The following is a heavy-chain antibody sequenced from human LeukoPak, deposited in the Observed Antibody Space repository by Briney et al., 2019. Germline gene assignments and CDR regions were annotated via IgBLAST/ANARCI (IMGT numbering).Heavy chain of an antibody. CDR2: INHSGST. D-gene: IGHD1-7*01. Sequence: PSETLSLTCAVYGGSFSGYYWSWIRQPPGKGLEWIGEINHSGSTNYNPSLKSRVTISVDTSKNQFSLKLSSVTAADTAVYYCARRKTGRWGNWNYPKHFDYWGQGTLVTVSS. CDR3: ARRKTGRWGNWNYPKHFDY. CDR1: GGSFSGYY. V-gene: IGHV4-34*01. J-gene: IGHJ4*02.